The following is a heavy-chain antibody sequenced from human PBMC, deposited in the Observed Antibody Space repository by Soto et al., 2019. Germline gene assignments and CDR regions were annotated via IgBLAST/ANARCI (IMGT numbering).Heavy chain of an antibody. CDR2: IVPIVDTS. D-gene: IGHD5-12*01. CDR1: GGTFRSYA. Sequence: QVQLVQSGAEVRQPASSVKVSCKTSGGTFRSYAISWVRQAPGQGLEWMGGIVPIVDTSTYAQKCHGRVTITADESTSTAYMELSSLRSDDTSRYYCVRVVAIPGYPDNWGQGHLVTVSS. CDR3: VRVVAIPGYPDN. J-gene: IGHJ4*02. V-gene: IGHV1-69*12.